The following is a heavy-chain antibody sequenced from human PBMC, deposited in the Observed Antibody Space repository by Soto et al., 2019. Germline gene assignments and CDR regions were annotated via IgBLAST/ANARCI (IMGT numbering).Heavy chain of an antibody. CDR1: GFTFSTSW. Sequence: EVQLVESGGDLIQPGGSLRISCAASGFTFSTSWMHWVRQTPGEGLAWVSRINSDGTTINYADSVKGRFTISRDNAKNTLYLQMSSLRADDTAVYYCTRAGSYRFDYWGQGTLVTVSS. D-gene: IGHD1-26*01. CDR2: INSDGTTI. CDR3: TRAGSYRFDY. V-gene: IGHV3-74*01. J-gene: IGHJ4*02.